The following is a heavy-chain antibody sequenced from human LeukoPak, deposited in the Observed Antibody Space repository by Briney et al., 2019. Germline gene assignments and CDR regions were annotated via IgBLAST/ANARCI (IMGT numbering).Heavy chain of an antibody. CDR2: ISYDGSNK. Sequence: GGSLRLSCAASGFTFSSYGMHWVRQAPGKGLEWVAVISYDGSNKYYADSVKGRFTISRDNSKNTLYLQMNSLRAEDTAVYYCAKDLSGLVRDYYYYYGMDVWGQGTTVTVSS. CDR3: AKDLSGLVRDYYYYYGMDV. V-gene: IGHV3-30*18. CDR1: GFTFSSYG. J-gene: IGHJ6*02. D-gene: IGHD3-10*01.